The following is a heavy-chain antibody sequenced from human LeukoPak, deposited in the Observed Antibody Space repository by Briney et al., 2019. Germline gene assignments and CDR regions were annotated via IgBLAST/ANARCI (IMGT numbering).Heavy chain of an antibody. J-gene: IGHJ4*02. CDR2: ISGSSGST. D-gene: IGHD5-24*01. CDR3: AKLGTIMVLGSLDY. Sequence: GGSLRLSCAASGLTFSSHWMHWVRQAPGKGLEWVSVISGSSGSTYYADSVKGRFTISRDNSKNTLFLQMNSLRAEDTAVYYCAKLGTIMVLGSLDYWGQGTLVTVSS. CDR1: GLTFSSHW. V-gene: IGHV3-23*01.